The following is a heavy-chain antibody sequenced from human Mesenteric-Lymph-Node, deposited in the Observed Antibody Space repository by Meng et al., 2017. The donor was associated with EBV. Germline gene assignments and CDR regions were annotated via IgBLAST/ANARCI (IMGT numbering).Heavy chain of an antibody. CDR2: IHYDGGT. CDR1: GGSVSSGSHY. Sequence: QGRRQESGPGRVNPSEPLSLTCTVSGGSVSSGSHYWSWIRQPPGKRQEWIGYIHYDGGTNYRSSLESRVTMSLDTSTNQFSLKMSSVTAADTAVYYCARALFSSTWYKSFYFDSWGQGTLVTVSS. D-gene: IGHD6-13*01. CDR3: ARALFSSTWYKSFYFDS. J-gene: IGHJ4*02. V-gene: IGHV4-61*01.